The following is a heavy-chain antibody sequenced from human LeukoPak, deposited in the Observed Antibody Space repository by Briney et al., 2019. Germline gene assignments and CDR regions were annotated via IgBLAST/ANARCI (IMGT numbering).Heavy chain of an antibody. J-gene: IGHJ5*02. CDR1: GYTFTGYY. D-gene: IGHD6-13*01. V-gene: IGHV1-2*02. Sequence: VSVKVSCKASGYTFTGYYMHWVRQAPGQGLEWMGWTNPNSGGTNYAQKFQGRVTMTRDTSISTAYMELSRLRSDDTAVYYCARERGYSRSRINWFDPWGQGTLVTVSS. CDR2: TNPNSGGT. CDR3: ARERGYSRSRINWFDP.